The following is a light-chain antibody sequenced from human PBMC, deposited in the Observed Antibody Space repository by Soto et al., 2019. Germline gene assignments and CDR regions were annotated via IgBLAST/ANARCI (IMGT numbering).Light chain of an antibody. J-gene: IGKJ1*01. CDR3: QQYNDWPPT. CDR1: QSVRSTY. CDR2: GAS. V-gene: IGKV3D-15*01. Sequence: DIVLTQSPGTLSLSPGERATLSCRASQSVRSTYLGWYQHKRGQAPRLLIYGASNRATDIPDRFSGSGSGTEFTFTISSLQSEDFAVYYCQQYNDWPPTFGQGTKVDI.